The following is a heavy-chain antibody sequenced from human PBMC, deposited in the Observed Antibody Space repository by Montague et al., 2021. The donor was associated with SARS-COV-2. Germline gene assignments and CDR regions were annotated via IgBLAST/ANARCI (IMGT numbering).Heavy chain of an antibody. Sequence: SETLSLTCTVSGGSISSSNYYWGWIRQPPGKGLEWIGNMYYRGSTYYNPSLKSRVTISIDTSKNQFSLKLSSVTAADTAVYYCARDDIVLQGVTKGMDVWGQGTTVTVSS. J-gene: IGHJ6*02. CDR2: MYYRGST. V-gene: IGHV4-39*07. CDR1: GGSISSSNYY. CDR3: ARDDIVLQGVTKGMDV. D-gene: IGHD3-10*01.